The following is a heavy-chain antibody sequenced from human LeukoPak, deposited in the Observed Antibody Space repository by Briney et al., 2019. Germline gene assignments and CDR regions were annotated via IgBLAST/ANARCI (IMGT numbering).Heavy chain of an antibody. V-gene: IGHV1-46*01. CDR1: GYTFTSYY. Sequence: ASVKVSCKASGYTFTSYYMHWVRQAPGQGLELMGIINPSGGSTSYAQKFQGRVTMTRDMSTSTVYMELSSLRSEDTAVYYCARDGLGNSGSYPYYFDYWGQGTLVTVSS. CDR3: ARDGLGNSGSYPYYFDY. J-gene: IGHJ4*02. CDR2: INPSGGST. D-gene: IGHD1-26*01.